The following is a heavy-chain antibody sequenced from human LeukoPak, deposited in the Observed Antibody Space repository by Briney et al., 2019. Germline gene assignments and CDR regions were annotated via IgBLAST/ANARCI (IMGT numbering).Heavy chain of an antibody. V-gene: IGHV3-23*01. D-gene: IGHD4/OR15-4a*01. J-gene: IGHJ4*02. CDR3: TRDSANYHFAY. CDR2: LSGSGDNT. Sequence: GGSLRLSCSASGFTLTSYAMNWVRQAPGKGLKWVSGLSGSGDNTHYADSVKGRFRISRDNSKNIVFLQMNDLRTEDTAFYYCTRDSANYHFAYWGQGALVTVSS. CDR1: GFTLTSYA.